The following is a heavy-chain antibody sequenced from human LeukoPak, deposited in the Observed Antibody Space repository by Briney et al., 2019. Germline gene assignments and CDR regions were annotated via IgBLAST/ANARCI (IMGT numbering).Heavy chain of an antibody. Sequence: PSETLSLTCTVSGAPITTSNHYWGWLRQTPGKTLEWIANIYYSGHTFYNPSLKSRALISVDTSSNQFSLRLTSVTAADTAVYYCAAPSGPTYYSPVDFWGQGTSVSVSS. V-gene: IGHV4-39*01. D-gene: IGHD1-26*01. CDR2: IYYSGHT. CDR1: GAPITTSNHY. J-gene: IGHJ4*02. CDR3: AAPSGPTYYSPVDF.